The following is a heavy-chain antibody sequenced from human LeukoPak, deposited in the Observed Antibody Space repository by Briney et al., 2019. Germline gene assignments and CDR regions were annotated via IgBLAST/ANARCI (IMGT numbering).Heavy chain of an antibody. CDR1: GGSISPYY. J-gene: IGHJ4*02. CDR3: ARGYCSSTSCYADQYYFDY. CDR2: IYYSGST. D-gene: IGHD2-2*01. Sequence: SETLSLTCIVSGGSISPYYWSWIRQPPGSGLEWIAYIYYSGSTNYNPSLKSRVTISVDTSKNQFSLKLSSVTAADTAVYYCARGYCSSTSCYADQYYFDYWGQGTLVTVSS. V-gene: IGHV4-59*01.